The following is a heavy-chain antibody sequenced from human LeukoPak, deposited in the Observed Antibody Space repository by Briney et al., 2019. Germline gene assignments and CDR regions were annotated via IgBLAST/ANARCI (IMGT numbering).Heavy chain of an antibody. Sequence: GSVKVSCKASGYTFTSYGISWVRQAPGQGLEWMGWISAYNGNTNYAQKLQGRVTMTTDTSTSTAYMELRSLRSDDTAVYYCARVIFYGSGSCPYYFDYWGQGTLVTVSS. D-gene: IGHD3-10*01. V-gene: IGHV1-18*01. CDR2: ISAYNGNT. CDR1: GYTFTSYG. J-gene: IGHJ4*02. CDR3: ARVIFYGSGSCPYYFDY.